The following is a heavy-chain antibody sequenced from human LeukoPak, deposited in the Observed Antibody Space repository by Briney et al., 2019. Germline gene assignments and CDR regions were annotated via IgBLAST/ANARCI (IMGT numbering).Heavy chain of an antibody. CDR3: AADYGSGSYRFDY. J-gene: IGHJ4*02. D-gene: IGHD3-10*01. Sequence: SQTLSLTCAASGGSISSGDYSWSWIRQPPGTGLEWIGYIYHSGSTLYNPSLKSRVTISMDRSKNQFSLRLSSVTAADTAVYYCAADYGSGSYRFDYWGQGTQVTVSS. V-gene: IGHV4-30-2*01. CDR1: GGSISSGDYS. CDR2: IYHSGST.